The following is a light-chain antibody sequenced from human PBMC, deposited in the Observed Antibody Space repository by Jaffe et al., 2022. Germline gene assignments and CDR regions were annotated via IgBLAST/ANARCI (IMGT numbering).Light chain of an antibody. Sequence: DIQMTQSPSSVSASVGDRVTITCRASQNINNWLAWYQQKPGKAPKLLIYGISKLQGGVPSRFSGSGSGTDFALNISSLQPEDFATYYCQQSNSFPPSFGQGTNLEIK. CDR1: QNINNW. V-gene: IGKV1D-12*01. CDR2: GIS. J-gene: IGKJ2*01. CDR3: QQSNSFPPS.